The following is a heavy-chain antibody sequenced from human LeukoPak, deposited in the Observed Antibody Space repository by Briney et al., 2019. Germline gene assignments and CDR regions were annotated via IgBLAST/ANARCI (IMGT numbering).Heavy chain of an antibody. CDR3: ARMALDGGDSIGFDS. CDR2: INPNIGDA. V-gene: IGHV1-2*02. CDR1: GYTFTDYF. Sequence: VASVRVSCKASGYTFTDYFIHWMRQAPGQGLEWMGWINPNIGDASYAQKFQDRVTMTRDRSINTAYMELSRLTSDDTAVYYCARMALDGGDSIGFDSWGQGTLVTVSS. D-gene: IGHD2-21*02. J-gene: IGHJ5*01.